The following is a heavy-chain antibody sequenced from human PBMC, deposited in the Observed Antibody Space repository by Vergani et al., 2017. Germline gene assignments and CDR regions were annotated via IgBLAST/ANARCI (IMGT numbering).Heavy chain of an antibody. J-gene: IGHJ4*02. CDR3: ARDSAVGGTFDS. Sequence: QVRLEESGPGLVKPSETLSLTCTVSGGSISSSSYYWGWIRQPPGKGLEWIGSIYYSGRTDYNPSLESRVTISVDTSKNTFSLKLNSVTAADTAIYYCARDSAVGGTFDSWGQGTLVSVSS. CDR1: GGSISSSSYY. D-gene: IGHD1-26*01. V-gene: IGHV4-39*07. CDR2: IYYSGRT.